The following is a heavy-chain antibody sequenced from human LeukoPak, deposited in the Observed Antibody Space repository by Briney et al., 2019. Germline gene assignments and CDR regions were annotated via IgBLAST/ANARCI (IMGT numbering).Heavy chain of an antibody. D-gene: IGHD1-1*01. CDR2: IGTASDT. J-gene: IGHJ6*03. Sequence: GGSLRLSCAASGFTFSSFDMHWVRQPTGQGLEWVSTIGTASDTYYPGSVESRFTFSRDNAKNSLYLQMNSLTAGDTAVYYCARGPQRGKYYYMDVWGKGTTVTVSS. CDR1: GFTFSSFD. CDR3: ARGPQRGKYYYMDV. V-gene: IGHV3-13*01.